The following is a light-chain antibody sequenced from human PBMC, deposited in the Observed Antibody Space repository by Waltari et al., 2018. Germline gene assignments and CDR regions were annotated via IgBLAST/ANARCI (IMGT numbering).Light chain of an antibody. V-gene: IGLV4-69*01. CDR2: VNSDGSH. J-gene: IGLJ3*02. CDR1: SAHSSNI. CDR3: QTGGHGTWV. Sequence: QLVLTQSPSAYASLGASINLTCPLDSAHSSNIIPWLQQRPEKGPRYLMKVNSDGSHTKGDEVPDRFSGSSSGAERYLTISNVQSEDEADYYCQTGGHGTWVFGGGTTLTVL.